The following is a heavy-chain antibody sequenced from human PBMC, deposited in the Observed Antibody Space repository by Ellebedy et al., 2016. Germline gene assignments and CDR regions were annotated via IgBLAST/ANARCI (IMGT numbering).Heavy chain of an antibody. Sequence: SETLSLXCTVSGGSISSYYWSWIRQPAGKGLEWIGRIYTSGSTNYNPSLKSRVTMSVDTSKNQFSLKLSSVTAADTAVYYCARGPYGSGSSDAFDIWGQGTMVTVSS. CDR2: IYTSGST. V-gene: IGHV4-4*07. CDR3: ARGPYGSGSSDAFDI. J-gene: IGHJ3*02. CDR1: GGSISSYY. D-gene: IGHD3-10*01.